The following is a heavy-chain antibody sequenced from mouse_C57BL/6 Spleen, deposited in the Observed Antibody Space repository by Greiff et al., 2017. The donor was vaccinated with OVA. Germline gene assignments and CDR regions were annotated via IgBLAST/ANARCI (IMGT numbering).Heavy chain of an antibody. CDR2: INPNNGGT. J-gene: IGHJ3*01. D-gene: IGHD2-1*01. CDR3: AQVRGNYEVSFAY. V-gene: IGHV1-18*01. Sequence: EVQLQQSGPELVKPGASVKIPCKASGYTFTDYNMDWVKQSHGKSLEWIGDINPNNGGTIYNQKFKGKATLTVDKSSSTAYMELRSLTSEDTAVYYCAQVRGNYEVSFAYWGHGTLVTVSA. CDR1: GYTFTDYN.